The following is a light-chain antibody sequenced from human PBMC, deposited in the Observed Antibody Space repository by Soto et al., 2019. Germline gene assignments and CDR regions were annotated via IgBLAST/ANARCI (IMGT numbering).Light chain of an antibody. CDR1: QDISTW. CDR2: AAS. Sequence: DIQMTQSPSSVSAAVGDRVTITCRASQDISTWLAWYQQKPGKAPKFLIYAASILQSGVPLRFSGSGSGTEFTLTISSLQPEDFATYYCQQANSFPQTFGGGTKLEIK. V-gene: IGKV1-12*01. J-gene: IGKJ4*01. CDR3: QQANSFPQT.